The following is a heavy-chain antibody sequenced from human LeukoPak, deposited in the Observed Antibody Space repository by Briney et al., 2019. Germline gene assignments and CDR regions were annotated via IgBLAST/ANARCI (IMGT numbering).Heavy chain of an antibody. CDR2: IRTTAEGAKYA. D-gene: IGHD3-9*01. V-gene: IGHV3-48*02. CDR1: GFSFTDYP. CDR3: ATDQRYAFDY. J-gene: IGHJ4*02. Sequence: GGSLRLSCATSGFSFTDYPMNWVRQAPGKGLEWISNIRTTAEGAKYAYYADSVKGRVTISRDDGKNTLYLHMNSLRDDDTAVYYCATDQRYAFDYWGQGILVSVSS.